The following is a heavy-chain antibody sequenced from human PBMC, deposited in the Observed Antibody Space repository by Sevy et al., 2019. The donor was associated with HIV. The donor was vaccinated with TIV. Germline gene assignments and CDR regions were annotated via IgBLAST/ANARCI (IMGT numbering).Heavy chain of an antibody. CDR1: GFTFSSYG. Sequence: GGSLRLSCAASGFTFSSYGMHWVRQAPGKGLEWVAVIWYDGSNKYYADSVKGRFTISRDNSKNTLYLQMNSLRAEDTAVCDCANVGATDYWGQGTLVTVSS. J-gene: IGHJ4*02. CDR2: IWYDGSNK. D-gene: IGHD1-26*01. CDR3: ANVGATDY. V-gene: IGHV3-33*06.